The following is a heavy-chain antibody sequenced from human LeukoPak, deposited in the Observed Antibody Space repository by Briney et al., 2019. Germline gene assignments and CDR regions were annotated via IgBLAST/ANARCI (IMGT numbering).Heavy chain of an antibody. CDR1: GYTFTSYG. J-gene: IGHJ6*02. Sequence: ASVKVSCKASGYTFTSYGISWVRQAPGQGLEWMGWISAYNGNTNYAQKLQGRVTMTTDTSTSTAYMELRSLRSDDTAVYYCARDSSSWYPYYYYGMDVWGQGTTVTVSS. D-gene: IGHD6-13*01. CDR3: ARDSSSWYPYYYYGMDV. CDR2: ISAYNGNT. V-gene: IGHV1-18*01.